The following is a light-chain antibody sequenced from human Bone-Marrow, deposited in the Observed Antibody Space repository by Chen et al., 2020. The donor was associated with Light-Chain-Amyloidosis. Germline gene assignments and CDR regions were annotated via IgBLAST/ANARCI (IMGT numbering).Light chain of an antibody. CDR1: TTDVGLHNY. Sequence: QSALTQPRSVSGSPGQSITISCTGTTTDVGLHNYVSWYQQFPGKVPKLIIYDVLKRPPGVPDLVAGSKSGNTASLTISSLQAEDEADYYICSLADTSTSVFGGGTRLTVL. CDR2: DVL. CDR3: CSLADTSTSV. J-gene: IGLJ2*01. V-gene: IGLV2-11*01.